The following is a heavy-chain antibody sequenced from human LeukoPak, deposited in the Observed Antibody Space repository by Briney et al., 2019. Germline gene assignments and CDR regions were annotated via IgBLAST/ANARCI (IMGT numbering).Heavy chain of an antibody. J-gene: IGHJ2*01. CDR3: ARDWSKRVVVAAAPDAFDL. CDR1: GYTFTSYY. V-gene: IGHV1-46*01. D-gene: IGHD2-15*01. Sequence: ASVKVSCKASGYTFTSYYMHWVRQAPGQGLEWMGIINPSGGSTSYAQKFQGRVTMTRDTSTSTVYMELSSLRSEDTAVYYCARDWSKRVVVAAAPDAFDLWGRGTLVTVSS. CDR2: INPSGGST.